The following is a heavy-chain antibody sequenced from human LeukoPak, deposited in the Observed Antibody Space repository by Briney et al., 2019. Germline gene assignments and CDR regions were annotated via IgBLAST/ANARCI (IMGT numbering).Heavy chain of an antibody. CDR2: ISSSTGYI. J-gene: IGHJ4*02. CDR3: ARAAEYYYDSSGYYPFDY. CDR1: GLTFSSYS. Sequence: TTGGSLRLSCAASGLTFSSYSMNWVRQAPGKGLEWVSSISSSTGYIYHADSVKGRFTISRDNAKNSLYLQMNSLRAEDTAVYYCARAAEYYYDSSGYYPFDYWGQGTLVTVSS. D-gene: IGHD3-22*01. V-gene: IGHV3-21*01.